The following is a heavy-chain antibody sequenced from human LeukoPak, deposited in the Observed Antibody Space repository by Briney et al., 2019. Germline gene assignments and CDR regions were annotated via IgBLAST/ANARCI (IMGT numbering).Heavy chain of an antibody. CDR3: ARGGDLWFGELSYFDP. Sequence: GASVKVSCKASGYTFTSYYMHWVRQAPGQGLEWMGIINPSGGSTSYAQKFQGRVTMTRDTSMSTVYMELSSLRSEDTAVYYCARGGDLWFGELSYFDPWGQGTLVTVSS. CDR2: INPSGGST. V-gene: IGHV1-46*01. CDR1: GYTFTSYY. J-gene: IGHJ5*02. D-gene: IGHD3-10*01.